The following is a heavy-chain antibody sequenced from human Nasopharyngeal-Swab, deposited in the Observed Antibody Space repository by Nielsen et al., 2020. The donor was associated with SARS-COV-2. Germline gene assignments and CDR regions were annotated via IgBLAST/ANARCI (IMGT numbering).Heavy chain of an antibody. Sequence: ASLQLFSYASAYFTTSYRTSWLLHAPGQGLQWMVWISAYNGNTKYAQNLQGRVIMTTDTSTSTAYMELRSLRSDDTAVYYCARGNFGTIFGVVFIRDAFDIWDQGTMVTVSS. CDR3: ARGNFGTIFGVVFIRDAFDI. CDR2: ISAYNGNT. J-gene: IGHJ3*02. CDR1: AYFTTSYR. D-gene: IGHD3-3*01. V-gene: IGHV1-18*01.